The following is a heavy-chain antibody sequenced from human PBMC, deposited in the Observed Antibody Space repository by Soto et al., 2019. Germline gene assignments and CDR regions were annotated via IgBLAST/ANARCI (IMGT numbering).Heavy chain of an antibody. Sequence: SETLSLTCSVSGGSINNYYWSWIRQPPGKGLEWIGYIYYSGTTDYNPSLKSRVTISVDTSKNQFSLKLSSVTAADTAVYYCARHRYSYGSYYFDYWGQGTLVTVSS. CDR2: IYYSGTT. CDR3: ARHRYSYGSYYFDY. D-gene: IGHD5-18*01. J-gene: IGHJ4*02. V-gene: IGHV4-59*08. CDR1: GGSINNYY.